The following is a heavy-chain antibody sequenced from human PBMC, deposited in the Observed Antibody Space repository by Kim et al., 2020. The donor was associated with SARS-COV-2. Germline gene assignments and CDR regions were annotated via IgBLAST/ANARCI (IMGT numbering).Heavy chain of an antibody. D-gene: IGHD3-22*01. CDR3: ARHAYDSFNWFDP. Sequence: SETLSLTCTVSGESINSTSFYWGWIRQPPGKGLEWIGSVYYSGTTYYNPPLRGRVTISLDTSKNQFALNLNYGTAADTAVYYCARHAYDSFNWFDPWGQGTLVTVSS. CDR1: GESINSTSFY. J-gene: IGHJ5*02. CDR2: VYYSGTT. V-gene: IGHV4-39*01.